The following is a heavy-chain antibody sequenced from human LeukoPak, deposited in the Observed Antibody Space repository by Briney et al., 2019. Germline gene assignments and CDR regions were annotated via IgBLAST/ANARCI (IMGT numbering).Heavy chain of an antibody. Sequence: ASVKFSCKASGYTFTSYAMNWVRQAPGQGLEWMGWINTNTGNPTYAQGFTGRFAFSLDTSVSTAYLQISSLKAEDTAVYYCARSVAGTGVWFDPWGQGTLVTVSS. CDR2: INTNTGNP. D-gene: IGHD6-19*01. CDR1: GYTFTSYA. J-gene: IGHJ5*02. CDR3: ARSVAGTGVWFDP. V-gene: IGHV7-4-1*02.